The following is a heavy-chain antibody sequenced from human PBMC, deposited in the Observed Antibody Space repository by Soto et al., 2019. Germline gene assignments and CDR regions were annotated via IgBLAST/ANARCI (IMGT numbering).Heavy chain of an antibody. CDR2: IYYSGST. J-gene: IGHJ6*02. CDR1: GGSISSGDYY. V-gene: IGHV4-30-4*01. CDR3: ARFVTSGFYDFWSGGYYYGMDV. D-gene: IGHD3-3*01. Sequence: QVQLQESGPGLVKPSQTLSLTCTVSGGSISSGDYYWSWIRQPPGKGLEWIGYIYYSGSTYYNPSLKSRITISVDTSKNQFSLKLSSVTAADTAVYYCARFVTSGFYDFWSGGYYYGMDVWGQGTTVTVSS.